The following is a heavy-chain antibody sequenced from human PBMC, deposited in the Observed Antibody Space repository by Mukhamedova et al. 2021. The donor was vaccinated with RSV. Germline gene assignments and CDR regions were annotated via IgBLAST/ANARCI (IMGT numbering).Heavy chain of an antibody. Sequence: GRQAPGQGLEWMGIINPSGGSTSYAQKFQGRVTMTRDTSTSTVYMELSSLRSEDTAVYYCAREGGCGGDCYSYYFDYWGQGTLVTV. CDR2: INPSGGST. D-gene: IGHD2-21*02. CDR3: AREGGCGGDCYSYYFDY. J-gene: IGHJ4*02. V-gene: IGHV1-46*01.